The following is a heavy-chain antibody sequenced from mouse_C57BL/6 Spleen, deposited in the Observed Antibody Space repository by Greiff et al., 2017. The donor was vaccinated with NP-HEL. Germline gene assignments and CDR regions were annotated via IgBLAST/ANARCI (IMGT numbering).Heavy chain of an antibody. CDR1: GFSLTSYG. D-gene: IGHD2-2*01. Sequence: VKLVESGPGLVAPSQSLSITCTVSGFSLTSYGVHWVRQPPGQGLEWLVVIWSDGSTTYNSALKSRLSISKDNSKSQVFLKMNSHQTDDTAMYYCARHGGYDGYWYFDVWGTGTTVTVAS. J-gene: IGHJ1*03. V-gene: IGHV2-6-1*01. CDR2: IWSDGST. CDR3: ARHGGYDGYWYFDV.